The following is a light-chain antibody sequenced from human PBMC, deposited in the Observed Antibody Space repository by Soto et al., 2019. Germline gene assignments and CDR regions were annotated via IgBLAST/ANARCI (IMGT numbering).Light chain of an antibody. J-gene: IGKJ5*01. CDR1: QSISSY. CDR3: QQTNSFPIT. CDR2: AAS. V-gene: IGKV1-39*01. Sequence: DIQMTQSPSSLSASVGDRAPITCRASQSISSYLNWYQQKPGKAPKLLIYAASSLQSGVPSRFSGSGSGTDFTLTISSLQPEDFATYYCQQTNSFPITFGQGTRLEIK.